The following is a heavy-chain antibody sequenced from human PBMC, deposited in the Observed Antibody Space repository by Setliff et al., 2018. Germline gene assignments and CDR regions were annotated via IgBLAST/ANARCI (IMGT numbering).Heavy chain of an antibody. J-gene: IGHJ4*02. CDR1: GASLSSGTYY. Sequence: SETLSLTCTVSGASLSSGTYYWGWIRQPPGKGLEWIGRFYYRGDTYYNASLKGRLTISVDTAQNQFSLRLTSVTAADTAVYYCARTGTYRYFDYWGQGALVTVPQ. V-gene: IGHV4-39*01. CDR3: ARTGTYRYFDY. D-gene: IGHD1-1*01. CDR2: FYYRGDT.